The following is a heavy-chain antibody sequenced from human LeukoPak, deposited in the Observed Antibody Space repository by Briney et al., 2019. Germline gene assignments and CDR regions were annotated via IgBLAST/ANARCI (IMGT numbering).Heavy chain of an antibody. V-gene: IGHV3-48*02. CDR3: ERDVSYAFDH. CDR1: GFTLRIFS. CDR2: ISGRSGTI. Sequence: GGSLRLSCAASGFTLRIFSMNWVRQAPGKGLEGVSYISGRSGTISYADSVKGRFTISADYAKNSLFLQLQSPRDEDMAVYYCERDVSYAFDHWGQGTLVTVSS. D-gene: IGHD3-16*01. J-gene: IGHJ4*02.